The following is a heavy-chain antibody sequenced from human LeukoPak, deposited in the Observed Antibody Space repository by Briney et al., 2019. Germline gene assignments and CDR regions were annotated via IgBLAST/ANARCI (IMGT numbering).Heavy chain of an antibody. V-gene: IGHV4-61*02. D-gene: IGHD3-10*01. CDR1: YDSISSGAYY. CDR3: ARENYFYGD. CDR2: IYASGST. Sequence: SETLSLTCTVSYDSISSGAYYWTWIRQPAGRGLEWIGRIYASGSTNYNPSLKSRVTMSIDTSKNQFSLKLSSVTAADTAVYYCARENYFYGDWGQGTLATVSS. J-gene: IGHJ4*02.